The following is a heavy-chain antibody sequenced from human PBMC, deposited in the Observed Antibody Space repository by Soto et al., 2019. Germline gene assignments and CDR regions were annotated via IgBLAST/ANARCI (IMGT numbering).Heavy chain of an antibody. Sequence: QVQLVESGGGVVQPGRSLRLSCAASGFTFSGYAMHWVRQAPGKGLEWVAATSYDENFKYYADSVKGRFTISRDNSKNTLFLQMNSLRTEDTAMYYCERQGGSSGIWYFDYWGQGSLVTVSS. D-gene: IGHD6-6*01. CDR1: GFTFSGYA. J-gene: IGHJ4*02. CDR3: ERQGGSSGIWYFDY. CDR2: TSYDENFK. V-gene: IGHV3-30*04.